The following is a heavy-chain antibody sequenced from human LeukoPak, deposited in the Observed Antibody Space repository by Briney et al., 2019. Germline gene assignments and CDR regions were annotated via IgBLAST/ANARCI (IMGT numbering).Heavy chain of an antibody. CDR1: GFTFSSYG. CDR2: IRYDGSNK. D-gene: IGHD5-18*01. CDR3: AKGLGYSYGFYPPRSDYYFDY. J-gene: IGHJ4*02. V-gene: IGHV3-30*02. Sequence: PGGPLRLSCAASGFTFSSYGMHWVRQAPGKGLEWVAFIRYDGSNKYYADSVKGRFTISRDNSKNTLYLQMNSLRAEDTAVYYCAKGLGYSYGFYPPRSDYYFDYWGQGTLVTVSS.